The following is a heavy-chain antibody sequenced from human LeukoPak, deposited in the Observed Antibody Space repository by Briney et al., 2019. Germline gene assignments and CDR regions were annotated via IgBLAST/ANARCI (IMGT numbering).Heavy chain of an antibody. V-gene: IGHV4-59*01. CDR1: GGSISSYY. J-gene: IGHJ4*02. Sequence: SETLSLTCTVSGGSISSYYWSWIRQPPGKGLEWIGYIYYSGSTNYNPSLKSRVTISVDTSKNQFSLKLSSVTAADTAVYYCARVRIVVVTATHYYFDYWGQGTLVTVSS. CDR3: ARVRIVVVTATHYYFDY. CDR2: IYYSGST. D-gene: IGHD2-21*02.